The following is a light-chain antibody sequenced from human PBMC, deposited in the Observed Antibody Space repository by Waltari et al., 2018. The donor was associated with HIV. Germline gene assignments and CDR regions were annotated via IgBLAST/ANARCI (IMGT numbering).Light chain of an antibody. CDR2: DVT. V-gene: IGLV2-11*01. CDR3: CSYAGSYTYV. Sequence: QSALTQPRSVSGSHGQSDTISCTGTSSDVGAYDFISWYQQYPGQDPKLMLYDVTKRPSGVPDRFSGSKSGNTASLTISGLQAEDEADYYCCSYAGSYTYVFGTATELTVL. CDR1: SSDVGAYDF. J-gene: IGLJ1*01.